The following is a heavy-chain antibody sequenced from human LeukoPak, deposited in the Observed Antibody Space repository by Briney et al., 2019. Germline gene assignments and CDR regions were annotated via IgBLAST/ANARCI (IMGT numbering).Heavy chain of an antibody. CDR1: GGSFSGYY. D-gene: IGHD3-9*01. J-gene: IGHJ4*02. CDR2: INHSGST. Sequence: SETLSLTCAVYGGSFSGYYWSWIRQPPGKGLEWIGEINHSGSTNYNPSLKSRVTISVDTSKNQFSLKLSSVTAADTAVYYCARGPRRGGRHFDWFPSFDYWGQGTLVTVSS. CDR3: ARGPRRGGRHFDWFPSFDY. V-gene: IGHV4-34*01.